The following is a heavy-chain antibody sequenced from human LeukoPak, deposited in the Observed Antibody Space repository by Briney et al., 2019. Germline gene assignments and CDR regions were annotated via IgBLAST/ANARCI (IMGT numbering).Heavy chain of an antibody. J-gene: IGHJ4*02. CDR2: INSDGSST. V-gene: IGHV3-74*01. CDR1: GFTFSSYW. CDR3: AKHARYSSGPVDY. D-gene: IGHD6-19*01. Sequence: GGSLRLSCAASGFTFSSYWMHWVRQAPGKGLVWVSRINSDGSSTSYADSVKGRFTISRDNAKNTLYLQMNSLRAEDTAVYYCAKHARYSSGPVDYWGQGTLVTVSS.